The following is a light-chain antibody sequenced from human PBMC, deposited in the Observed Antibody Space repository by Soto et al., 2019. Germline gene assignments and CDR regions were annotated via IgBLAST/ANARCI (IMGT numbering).Light chain of an antibody. V-gene: IGKV1-39*01. CDR2: AAS. CDR3: QHTYITPNT. CDR1: QSISSY. J-gene: IGKJ5*01. Sequence: DIQMTQSPSSLSASVGDRVTITCRASQSISSYLNGYQQKPGKAPKLLIYAASSLHSGVPSRFSGSGSGTDFTHTLSSLQPEDFATYYCQHTYITPNTFGQGTRLEIK.